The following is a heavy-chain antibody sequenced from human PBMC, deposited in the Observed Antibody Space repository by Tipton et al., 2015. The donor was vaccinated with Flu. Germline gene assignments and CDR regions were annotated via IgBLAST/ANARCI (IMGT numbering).Heavy chain of an antibody. CDR3: ARGVAAADTSYYFDY. D-gene: IGHD6-13*01. CDR2: IYYSGST. J-gene: IGHJ4*02. CDR1: GGSISSGGYY. Sequence: LRLSCTVSGGSISSGGYYWSWIRQHPGKGLEWIGYIYYSGSTYYNPSLKSLVTISVDTSKNQFSLKLSSVTAADTAVYYCARGVAAADTSYYFDYWGQGTLVTVSS. V-gene: IGHV4-31*01.